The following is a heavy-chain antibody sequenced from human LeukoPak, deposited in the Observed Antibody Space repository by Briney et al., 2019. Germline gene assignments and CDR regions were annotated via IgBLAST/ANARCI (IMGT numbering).Heavy chain of an antibody. V-gene: IGHV1-2*02. Sequence: ASVKVSCKASGYTFTGYYMYWVRQAPGQGLEWMGWINPNSGGTNYAQKFQGRVTMTRDTSISTAYMELSRLRSDDTAVYYCARAPGIVGAYFDYWGQGTLVTVSS. CDR3: ARAPGIVGAYFDY. CDR1: GYTFTGYY. D-gene: IGHD1-26*01. CDR2: INPNSGGT. J-gene: IGHJ4*02.